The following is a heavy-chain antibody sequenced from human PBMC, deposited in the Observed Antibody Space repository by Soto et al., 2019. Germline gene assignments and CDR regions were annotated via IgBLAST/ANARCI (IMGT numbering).Heavy chain of an antibody. V-gene: IGHV1-69*02. J-gene: IGHJ4*02. CDR3: ARVTAGTGTYYFEH. CDR1: GGTFGSYS. CDR2: ILPIVGIT. D-gene: IGHD1-7*01. Sequence: VPLMQSGADVKKPGSSVKVSCEVSGGTFGSYSISWVRQAPGQGLEWMGRILPIVGITSYAQKFQARVTFTADKSTNTAYMDLSSLRSEDTAVYYCARVTAGTGTYYFEHWGQGTLVTVSS.